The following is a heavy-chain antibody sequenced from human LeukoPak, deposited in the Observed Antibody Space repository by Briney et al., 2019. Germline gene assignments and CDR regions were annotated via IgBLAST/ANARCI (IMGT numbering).Heavy chain of an antibody. J-gene: IGHJ4*02. CDR1: GGTFSSYA. Sequence: GASVKVSCKASGGTFSSYAISWVRQAPGQGLEWMGRIIPIFGTANYAQKFQGRVTITTDGSTSTAYMELSSLRSEDTAVYYCATHSSGWYFFDYWGQGTLVTVSS. V-gene: IGHV1-69*05. CDR3: ATHSSGWYFFDY. D-gene: IGHD6-19*01. CDR2: IIPIFGTA.